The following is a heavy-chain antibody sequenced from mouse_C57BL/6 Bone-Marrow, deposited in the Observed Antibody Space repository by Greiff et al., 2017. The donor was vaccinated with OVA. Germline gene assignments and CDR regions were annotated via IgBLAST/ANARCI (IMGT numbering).Heavy chain of an antibody. CDR3: ARWVYYSNYEYYFDY. CDR1: GYTFTDYN. J-gene: IGHJ2*01. Sequence: DVQLQESGPELVKPGASVKIPCKASGYTFTDYNMDWVKQSHGKSLEWIGDINPNNGGTIYNQKFKGKATLTVDKSSSTAYMELRSLTSEDTAVYYCARWVYYSNYEYYFDYWGQGTTLTVSS. CDR2: INPNNGGT. D-gene: IGHD2-5*01. V-gene: IGHV1-18*01.